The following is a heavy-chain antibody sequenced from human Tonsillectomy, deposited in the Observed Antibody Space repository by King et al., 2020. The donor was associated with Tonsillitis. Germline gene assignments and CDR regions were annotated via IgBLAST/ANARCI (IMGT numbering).Heavy chain of an antibody. V-gene: IGHV3-33*08. CDR2: IWSDGSNK. D-gene: IGHD3-22*01. J-gene: IGHJ3*02. Sequence: VQLVESGGGVVQPGRSLRLSCAASGFTFSNFGMHWVRQAPGKGLEWVAIIWSDGSNKYYADSVKGRFAISRDNSKNTLYLQMNSLRVEDTAVYYCARGEGYDSSTYYSGAFDIWGQGTMVTVSS. CDR3: ARGEGYDSSTYYSGAFDI. CDR1: GFTFSNFG.